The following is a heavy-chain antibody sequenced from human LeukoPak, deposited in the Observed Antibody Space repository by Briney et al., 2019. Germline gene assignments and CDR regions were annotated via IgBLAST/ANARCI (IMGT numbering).Heavy chain of an antibody. V-gene: IGHV3-23*01. CDR1: GFTFSSYA. J-gene: IGHJ4*02. CDR3: AKRMYSSGYSGYYFDY. Sequence: GGSLRLSCAASGFTFSSYAMSWVRQAPGKGLEWVSAISGSGGSTYYADSVKGRFTISRDNSKNTLYLQMNSLRAEDTAVYYCAKRMYSSGYSGYYFDYWGQGTLVAVSS. D-gene: IGHD3-22*01. CDR2: ISGSGGST.